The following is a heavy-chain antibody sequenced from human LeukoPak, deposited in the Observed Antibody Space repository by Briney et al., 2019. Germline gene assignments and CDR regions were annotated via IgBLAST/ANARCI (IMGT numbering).Heavy chain of an antibody. D-gene: IGHD3-16*01. CDR3: ARDTPFLRLDAFDI. Sequence: GGSLRLSCAASGFTFSDYYMSWIRQAPGKGLEWVSYISSSGSTIYYADSVKGRFSISRDNAKNSLYLQMNSLRAEDTAVYYCARDTPFLRLDAFDIWGQGTMVTVSS. V-gene: IGHV3-11*04. CDR1: GFTFSDYY. J-gene: IGHJ3*02. CDR2: ISSSGSTI.